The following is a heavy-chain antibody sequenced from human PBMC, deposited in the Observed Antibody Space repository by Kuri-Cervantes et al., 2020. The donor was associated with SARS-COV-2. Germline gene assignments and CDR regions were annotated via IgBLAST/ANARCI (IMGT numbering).Heavy chain of an antibody. J-gene: IGHJ4*02. Sequence: SETLSLTCTVSGVSISSSSYYWGWIRQPPGKGLEWIGSIYYSGSTYYNPSLKSRVTISVDTSKNQFSLKLSSVTAADTAVYYRARGRGSGRFDYWGQGTLVTVSS. CDR2: IYYSGST. D-gene: IGHD3-10*01. CDR1: GVSISSSSYY. V-gene: IGHV4-39*07. CDR3: ARGRGSGRFDY.